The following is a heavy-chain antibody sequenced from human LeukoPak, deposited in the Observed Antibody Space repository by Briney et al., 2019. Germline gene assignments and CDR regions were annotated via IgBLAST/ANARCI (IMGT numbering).Heavy chain of an antibody. D-gene: IGHD3-10*01. CDR1: GGSISSSSYY. CDR2: IYYSGST. V-gene: IGHV4-39*01. Sequence: PSETLSLTCTVSGGSISSSSYYWGWIRQPPGKGLEWIGSIYYSGSTYYNPSLKSRVTISVDTSKNQFSLKLSSVTAADTAVYYCARGPMVRGVNGASDIWGQGTMVTVSS. CDR3: ARGPMVRGVNGASDI. J-gene: IGHJ3*02.